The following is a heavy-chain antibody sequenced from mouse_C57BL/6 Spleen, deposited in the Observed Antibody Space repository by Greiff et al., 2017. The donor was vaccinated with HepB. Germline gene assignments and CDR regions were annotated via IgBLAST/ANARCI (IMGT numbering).Heavy chain of an antibody. J-gene: IGHJ4*01. CDR1: GYTFTSYW. CDR2: IDPSDSYT. Sequence: QVQLQQPGAELVMPGASVKLSCKASGYTFTSYWMHWVKQRPGQGLEWIGEIDPSDSYTNYNQKFKGKSTLTVDKSSSTAYMQLSSLTSEDSAVYYCARWGSITTVVYYYAMDYWGQGTSVTVSS. D-gene: IGHD1-1*01. V-gene: IGHV1-69*01. CDR3: ARWGSITTVVYYYAMDY.